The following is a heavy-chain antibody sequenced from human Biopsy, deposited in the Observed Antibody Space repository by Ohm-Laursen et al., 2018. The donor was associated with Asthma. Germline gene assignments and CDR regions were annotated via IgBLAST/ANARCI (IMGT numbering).Heavy chain of an antibody. J-gene: IGHJ4*02. D-gene: IGHD5-24*01. V-gene: IGHV3-11*01. CDR2: ISSSGSTI. Sequence: SLRLSCAASGFTFSDYYMSWIRQAPGKGLEWVSYISSSGSTIYYADSVKGRFTISRDNSKNTLYLQMNSLRAEDTAVYYCAKESRRDGYNRRNYYFDYWGQGTLVTVSS. CDR3: AKESRRDGYNRRNYYFDY. CDR1: GFTFSDYY.